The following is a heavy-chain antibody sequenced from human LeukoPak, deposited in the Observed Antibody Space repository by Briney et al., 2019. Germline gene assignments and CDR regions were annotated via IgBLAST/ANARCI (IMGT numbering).Heavy chain of an antibody. CDR1: GFTFDDYT. D-gene: IGHD3-10*01. CDR2: ISWDGGST. V-gene: IGHV3-43*01. J-gene: IGHJ2*01. Sequence: GGSLRLSCAASGFTFDDYTMHWVRHAPGKGLEWVSLISWDGGSTYYADSVKGRFTISRDNSKTSLYLQMNSLRTEDPALYYCAKSMVSGSSHWYFDLWGRGNLVTVSS. CDR3: AKSMVSGSSHWYFDL.